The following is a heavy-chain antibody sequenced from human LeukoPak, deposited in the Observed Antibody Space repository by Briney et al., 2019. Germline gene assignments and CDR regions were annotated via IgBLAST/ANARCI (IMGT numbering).Heavy chain of an antibody. CDR2: VHLSGRT. Sequence: PSGTLSLTCGVSGGSISTTNWWTWVRQPPGEGLEWIGEVHLSGRTNYNPSLESRVTMSVDMSENHISLKLTSVTAADTAVYYCAREGGPYRPLDYSGQGTLVTVSS. CDR1: GGSISTTNW. CDR3: AREGGPYRPLDY. V-gene: IGHV4-4*02. J-gene: IGHJ4*02.